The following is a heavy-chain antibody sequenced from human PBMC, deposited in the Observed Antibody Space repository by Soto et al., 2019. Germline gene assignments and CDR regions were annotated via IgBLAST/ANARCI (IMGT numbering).Heavy chain of an antibody. J-gene: IGHJ6*02. CDR2: IYWNDDK. CDR3: AHSGTDRTGPYYYYGMDV. V-gene: IGHV2-5*01. CDR1: GFSLSTSGVG. D-gene: IGHD1-1*01. Sequence: SGPTLVNPTQPLTLTCTFSGFSLSTSGVGVGWIRQPPGKALEWLALIYWNDDKRYSPSLKSRLTITKDTSKNQVVLTMTNMDPVDTATYYCAHSGTDRTGPYYYYGMDVWGQGTTVTVSS.